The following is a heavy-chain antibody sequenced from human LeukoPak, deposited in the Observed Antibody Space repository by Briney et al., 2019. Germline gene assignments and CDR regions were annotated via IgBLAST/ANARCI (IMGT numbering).Heavy chain of an antibody. J-gene: IGHJ4*02. D-gene: IGHD2/OR15-2a*01. CDR2: IYASGST. V-gene: IGHV4-4*07. CDR3: ARDFYGDDGHHPFDY. Sequence: SETLSLTCSVSGGSISNDYWNWIRQPAGKGLEWIVRIYASGSTNYNPSLKSRVTISMDKSKNHFSLNLKSVTAADTGFYYCARDFYGDDGHHPFDYWGQGIQVTVSS. CDR1: GGSISNDY.